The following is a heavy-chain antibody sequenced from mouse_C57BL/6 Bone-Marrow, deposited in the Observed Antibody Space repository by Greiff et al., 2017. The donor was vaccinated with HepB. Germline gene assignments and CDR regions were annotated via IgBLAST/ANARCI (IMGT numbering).Heavy chain of an antibody. J-gene: IGHJ2*01. V-gene: IGHV6-6*01. Sequence: EVQLVESGGGLVQPGGSMKLSCAASGFTFSDAWMDWVRQSPEKGLEWVAEIRNKANNHATYYAESVKGRFTISRDDSKSSVYLQMNSLRAEDTGIYYCTRWATTVGDYWGKGTTLTVSS. CDR1: GFTFSDAW. CDR3: TRWATTVGDY. D-gene: IGHD1-1*01. CDR2: IRNKANNHAT.